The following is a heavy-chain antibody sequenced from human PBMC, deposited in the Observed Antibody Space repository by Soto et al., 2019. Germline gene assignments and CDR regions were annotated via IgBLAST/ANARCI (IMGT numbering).Heavy chain of an antibody. J-gene: IGHJ3*02. D-gene: IGHD2-2*01. Sequence: PSETLSLTCSVSGVSISRSNWWTWVRQAPGKGLEWIGELYPSGGTTYNPSLQNRVTISVDSSKNHLSLTLSSVTAADTAVYYCARAEFPYKLLKGSIWGQGTMVTVSS. CDR3: ARAEFPYKLLKGSI. CDR1: GVSISRSNW. V-gene: IGHV4-4*02. CDR2: LYPSGGT.